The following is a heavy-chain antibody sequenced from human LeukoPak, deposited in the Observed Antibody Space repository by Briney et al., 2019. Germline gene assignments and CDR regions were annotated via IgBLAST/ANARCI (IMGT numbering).Heavy chain of an antibody. J-gene: IGHJ4*02. Sequence: SETLSLTCTVSGGSISSSSYYWGWIRQPPGKGLEWIGSIYYSGSTYYNPSLKSRVTISVDTSKNQFSLKLSSVTAADTAVYYCARAAGPVDYYDSSGYYDPFDYWGQGTLVTVSS. CDR3: ARAAGPVDYYDSSGYYDPFDY. CDR2: IYYSGST. CDR1: GGSISSSSYY. V-gene: IGHV4-39*07. D-gene: IGHD3-22*01.